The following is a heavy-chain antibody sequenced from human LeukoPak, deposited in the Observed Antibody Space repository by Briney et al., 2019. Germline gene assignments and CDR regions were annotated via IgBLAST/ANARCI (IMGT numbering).Heavy chain of an antibody. D-gene: IGHD6-19*01. V-gene: IGHV1-2*02. CDR1: GYTFTGYY. Sequence: ASVKVSRKASGYTFTGYYMHWVRQAPGQGLEWMGWINPNSGGTNYAQKFQGRVTMTRDTSISTAYMELSRLRSDDTAVYYCARDAGYSSGWTPRGWFDPWGQGTLVTVSS. CDR2: INPNSGGT. CDR3: ARDAGYSSGWTPRGWFDP. J-gene: IGHJ5*02.